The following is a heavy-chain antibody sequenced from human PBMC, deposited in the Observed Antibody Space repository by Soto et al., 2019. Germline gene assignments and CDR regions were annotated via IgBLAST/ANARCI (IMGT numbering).Heavy chain of an antibody. CDR1: GYTFTSYG. V-gene: IGHV1-18*01. CDR3: AREIQYAGATALYGMDV. Sequence: QVQLVQSGAEVKKPGASVKVSCKASGYTFTSYGISWVRQAPGQGLEWMGWISADNGNTNYAQKLQGRVTMTTDTSTSTAYMELRSLRSDETAVDYCAREIQYAGATALYGMDVWGQGTTVTVSS. J-gene: IGHJ6*02. D-gene: IGHD1-26*01. CDR2: ISADNGNT.